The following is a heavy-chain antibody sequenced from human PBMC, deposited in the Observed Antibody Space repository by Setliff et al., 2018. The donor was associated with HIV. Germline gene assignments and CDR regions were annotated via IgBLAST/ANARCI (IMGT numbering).Heavy chain of an antibody. Sequence: PGGSLRLSCAASGFTFDDYAMSWVRQVPGKGLEWVSGINWNGHTIHYADSVKGRFTISRDYAKNSLYLQMDSLRPEDTAIYYCTRGGLVGAQSHFDYWGPGTLVTVSS. D-gene: IGHD1-26*01. CDR1: GFTFDDYA. CDR2: INWNGHTI. V-gene: IGHV3-20*04. J-gene: IGHJ4*02. CDR3: TRGGLVGAQSHFDY.